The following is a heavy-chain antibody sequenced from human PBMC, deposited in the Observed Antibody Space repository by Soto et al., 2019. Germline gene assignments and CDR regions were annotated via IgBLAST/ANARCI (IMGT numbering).Heavy chain of an antibody. V-gene: IGHV3-33*01. CDR1: GFRNYG. D-gene: IGHD3-10*01. Sequence: QVQLVVSGGGVVQPGRSLRLSCAASGFRNYGMPWVRQAPGKGLEWVALIWHDGSKKHYADSVKGRFTISRDDSKNTVDLQMNSLRADDTAVYYCARDRGDFGSGGSFFDYWGQGTLVTVSS. CDR3: ARDRGDFGSGGSFFDY. J-gene: IGHJ4*02. CDR2: IWHDGSKK.